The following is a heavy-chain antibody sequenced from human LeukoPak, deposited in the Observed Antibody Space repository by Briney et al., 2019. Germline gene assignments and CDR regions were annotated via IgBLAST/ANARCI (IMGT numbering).Heavy chain of an antibody. CDR1: GFTFSSYS. CDR2: ISSSSSYI. Sequence: GGSLRLSCAASGFTFSSYSMNWVRQAPGKGLEWVSSISSSSSYIYYADSVKGRFTISRDNAKNSLYLQMNSLRAEDTAVYYCATHWYSSSRAVEAPFDYWGQGTLVTVSS. V-gene: IGHV3-21*01. D-gene: IGHD6-13*01. CDR3: ATHWYSSSRAVEAPFDY. J-gene: IGHJ4*02.